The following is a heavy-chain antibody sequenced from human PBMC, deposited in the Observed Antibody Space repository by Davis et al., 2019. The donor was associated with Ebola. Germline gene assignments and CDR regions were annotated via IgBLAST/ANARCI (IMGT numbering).Heavy chain of an antibody. J-gene: IGHJ6*02. D-gene: IGHD6-13*01. CDR1: GYTFTSYA. Sequence: ASVKVSCKASGYTFTSYAMNWVRQAPGQGLEWMGWINTNTGNPTYAQGFTGRFVFSLDTSVSTAYLQISSLKAEDTAVYYCARGSAGNHQDYYYYGMDVWGQGTTVTVSS. CDR2: INTNTGNP. V-gene: IGHV7-4-1*02. CDR3: ARGSAGNHQDYYYYGMDV.